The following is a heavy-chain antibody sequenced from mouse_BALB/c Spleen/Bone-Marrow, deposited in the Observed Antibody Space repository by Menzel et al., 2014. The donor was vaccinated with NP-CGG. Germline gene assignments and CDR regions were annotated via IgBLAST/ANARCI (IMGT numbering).Heavy chain of an antibody. CDR3: TRGIAAEVAADFDY. CDR1: GYTFTSYW. J-gene: IGHJ2*01. Sequence: VQGVESGAELAKPGASVKMSCKASGYTFTSYWMHWVKQRPGQGLEWIGYINPSTGYTNYNQRFKDKATLTADKSSSTAYMQLRSLTSEDSAIYYCTRGIAAEVAADFDYWGQGTTLTVSS. V-gene: IGHV1-7*01. CDR2: INPSTGYT. D-gene: IGHD1-1*01.